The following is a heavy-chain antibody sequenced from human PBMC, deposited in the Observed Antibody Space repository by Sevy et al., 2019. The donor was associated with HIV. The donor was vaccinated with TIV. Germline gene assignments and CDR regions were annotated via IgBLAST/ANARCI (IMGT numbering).Heavy chain of an antibody. D-gene: IGHD5-12*01. CDR2: IYPGDPNP. CDR3: ARLNGFEPYSYYAMDV. Sequence: GESLKISCEGSGYSFSHYWIAWVRQMPEKGLEWMGIIYPGDPNPTYSPSFQGQVTISADKSITIAYLQWSRLMASDTATYYCARLNGFEPYSYYAMDVWGQGTTVTVSS. V-gene: IGHV5-51*01. J-gene: IGHJ6*02. CDR1: GYSFSHYW.